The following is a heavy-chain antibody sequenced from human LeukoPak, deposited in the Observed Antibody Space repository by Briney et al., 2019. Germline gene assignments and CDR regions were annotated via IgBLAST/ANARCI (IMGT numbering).Heavy chain of an antibody. D-gene: IGHD3-22*01. CDR2: IDPTSGGT. CDR3: AREYYDSSGVKYAFDI. J-gene: IGHJ3*02. V-gene: IGHV1-2*02. CDR1: GYTFTDYY. Sequence: ASVKASCKGSGYTFTDYYLHWVRQAPGQGLEWMGSIDPTSGGTKFARKFQGRVTMTGDTSITTAYMELSRLRSDDTAVYYCAREYYDSSGVKYAFDIWGQGTMVTVSS.